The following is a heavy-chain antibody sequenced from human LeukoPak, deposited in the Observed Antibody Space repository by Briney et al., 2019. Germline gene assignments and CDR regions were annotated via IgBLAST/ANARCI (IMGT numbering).Heavy chain of an antibody. D-gene: IGHD6-19*01. CDR1: GGSISSSSYY. Sequence: SETLSLTCTVSGGSISSSSYYWGWIRQPPGKGLEWIGSIYYSGSTYYNPSLKSRVTISVDTSKNQFSLKLSSVTAADTAVYYCAGNSSGWYGGFDYWGQGTLVTVSS. V-gene: IGHV4-39*01. CDR3: AGNSSGWYGGFDY. CDR2: IYYSGST. J-gene: IGHJ4*02.